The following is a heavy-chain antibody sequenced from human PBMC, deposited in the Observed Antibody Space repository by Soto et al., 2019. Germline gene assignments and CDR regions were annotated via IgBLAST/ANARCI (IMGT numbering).Heavy chain of an antibody. Sequence: SETLSLTCPVSGGSVSSGRYYWTWIRQPPGKGLEWIGYISYSGSTNYNPSLKSRVTISVDTSKNKFSLRLSSVTAADTAVYYCARGGNYYDSGSYYNDPPQCDYWGQGTLVTVSA. CDR3: ARGGNYYDSGSYYNDPPQCDY. D-gene: IGHD3-10*01. CDR1: GGSVSSGRYY. V-gene: IGHV4-61*01. CDR2: ISYSGST. J-gene: IGHJ4*02.